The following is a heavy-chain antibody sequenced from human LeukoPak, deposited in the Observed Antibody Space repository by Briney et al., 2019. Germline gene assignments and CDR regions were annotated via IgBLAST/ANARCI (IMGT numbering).Heavy chain of an antibody. CDR2: IYTSGST. Sequence: SETLSLTCTVSGGSISSYYWNWIRQPAGKGLEWIGRIYTSGSTNYNPSLKSRVTISVNTSKNQFSLKLSSVTAADTAVYFCARSPYSSSIDYWGQGTLVTVSS. CDR3: ARSPYSSSIDY. J-gene: IGHJ4*02. D-gene: IGHD6-13*01. CDR1: GGSISSYY. V-gene: IGHV4-4*07.